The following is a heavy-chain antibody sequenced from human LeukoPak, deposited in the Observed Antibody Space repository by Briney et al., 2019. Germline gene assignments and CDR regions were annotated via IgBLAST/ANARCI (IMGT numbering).Heavy chain of an antibody. CDR3: ARQTGSGLFILP. D-gene: IGHD3/OR15-3a*01. CDR2: IYYSGNT. V-gene: IGHV4-59*04. J-gene: IGHJ4*02. CDR1: GGSISSYY. Sequence: SETLSLTCTVSGGSISSYYWSWIRQPPGKGLEWIGYIYYSGNTYYNASLKSQVSISIDTSKNQFSLRLTSVTAADTAVYYCARQTGSGLFILPGGQGTLVTVSS.